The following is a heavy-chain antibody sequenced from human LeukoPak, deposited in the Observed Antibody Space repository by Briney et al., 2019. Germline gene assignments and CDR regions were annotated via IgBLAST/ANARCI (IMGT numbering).Heavy chain of an antibody. CDR3: AAGTAADY. Sequence: GGSLRLSCVVSGIPFSGFYMNWIRQAPGKGLEWISYISSSSSYTDYAESVKGRFTISRDNAKSALYLEMNDLRVEDTAVYYCAAGTAADYWGQGTLVIVSS. V-gene: IGHV3-11*03. CDR2: ISSSSSYT. J-gene: IGHJ4*02. D-gene: IGHD6-13*01. CDR1: GIPFSGFY.